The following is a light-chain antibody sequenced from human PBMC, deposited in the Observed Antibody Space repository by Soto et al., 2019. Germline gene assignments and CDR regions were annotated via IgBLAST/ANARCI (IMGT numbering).Light chain of an antibody. CDR2: EGS. CDR3: CSYAGSRTLVV. CDR1: SSDVGNYNL. Sequence: QSALTQPASVSGTPGQSITISCTGTSSDVGNYNLVSWYQQHPGKAPKLMIYEGSKRPSGVSSRFSGSKSGNTASLTISGLQAEDEADYYCCSYAGSRTLVVFGGGTKLTVL. V-gene: IGLV2-23*01. J-gene: IGLJ2*01.